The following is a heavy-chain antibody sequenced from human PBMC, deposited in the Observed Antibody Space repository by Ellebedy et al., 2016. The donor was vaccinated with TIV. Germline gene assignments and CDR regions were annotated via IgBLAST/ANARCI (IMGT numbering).Heavy chain of an antibody. CDR2: ISSSSSTI. Sequence: GESLKISXAASGFTFSSYSMNWVRQAPGKGLEWVSSISSSSSTIYYADSVKGRFTISRDNAKNSLYLQMNSLRAEDTAVYYCARDYGGCSSTSCYSTYYGMDVWGQGTTVTVSS. CDR1: GFTFSSYS. D-gene: IGHD2-2*01. CDR3: ARDYGGCSSTSCYSTYYGMDV. V-gene: IGHV3-48*04. J-gene: IGHJ6*02.